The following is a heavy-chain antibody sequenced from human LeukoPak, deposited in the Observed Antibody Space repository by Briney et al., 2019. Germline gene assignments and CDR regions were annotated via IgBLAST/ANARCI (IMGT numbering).Heavy chain of an antibody. D-gene: IGHD2-21*01. CDR1: GGSISTTSYY. CDR3: ARDGEVWYYFDY. V-gene: IGHV3-7*01. J-gene: IGHJ4*02. Sequence: PSETLSLTCTVSGGSISTTSYYWGWIRQPPGRGLEWVANIKTDGSQIYYVDSVKGRFTISRDNAKNSLYLQMNSLRAEDTAVYYCARDGEVWYYFDYWGQGTLVTVSS. CDR2: IKTDGSQI.